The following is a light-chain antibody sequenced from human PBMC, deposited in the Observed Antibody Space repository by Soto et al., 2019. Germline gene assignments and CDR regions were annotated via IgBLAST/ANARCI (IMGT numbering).Light chain of an antibody. J-gene: IGKJ1*01. CDR2: AAS. CDR3: QQYTSYPWT. V-gene: IGKV1-9*01. Sequence: IQLTQTPSSLSASVGDRVTITCRASQGISSYLAWYQQKPGKAPKLLIYAASTLQSGVPSRFSGSGSGTEFTLTISSLQPDDFATYYCQQYTSYPWTFAQGTKVDI. CDR1: QGISSY.